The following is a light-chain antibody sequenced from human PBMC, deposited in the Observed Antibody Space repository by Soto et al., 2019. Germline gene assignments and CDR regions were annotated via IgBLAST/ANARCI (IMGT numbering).Light chain of an antibody. Sequence: EIVLTQSPGTLSLSPGERDTLSCRASQSVSSSYLAWYQQKPGQAPRLLIYAASNRATDIPARFSGSGSGTDFTLTISSLEPEDFAVYYCQQYGSSPLTFGGGTKVDIK. CDR1: QSVSSSY. J-gene: IGKJ4*01. CDR2: AAS. V-gene: IGKV3-20*01. CDR3: QQYGSSPLT.